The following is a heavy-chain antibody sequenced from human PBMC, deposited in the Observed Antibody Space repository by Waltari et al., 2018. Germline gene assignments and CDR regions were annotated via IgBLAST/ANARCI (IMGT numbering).Heavy chain of an antibody. Sequence: QAHLLQSGAEVKRPGASLRVSCEASGFIFTAYYLHWVRQAPGQGLEWMGWINPQNGGTNYAQKFRGRVIMTMDMSVKTVYMDLRRLGSDDTAIYYCARDGSPAASPHYYYYYIDVWGKGTTVTISS. V-gene: IGHV1-2*02. J-gene: IGHJ6*03. CDR2: INPQNGGT. D-gene: IGHD2-2*01. CDR3: ARDGSPAASPHYYYYYIDV. CDR1: GFIFTAYY.